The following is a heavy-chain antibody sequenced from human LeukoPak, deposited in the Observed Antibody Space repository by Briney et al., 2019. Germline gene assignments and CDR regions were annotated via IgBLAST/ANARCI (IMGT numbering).Heavy chain of an antibody. CDR1: GYSISSGYY. CDR3: ARALAAAGIYYMDV. J-gene: IGHJ6*03. V-gene: IGHV4-38-2*02. CDR2: IYHSGST. Sequence: SETLSLTCTVSGYSISSGYYWGWIRQPPGKGLEWIGSIYHSGSTYYNPSLKSRVTTSVDTSKNQFSLKLSSVTAADTAVYYCARALAAAGIYYMDVWGKGTTVTVSS. D-gene: IGHD6-13*01.